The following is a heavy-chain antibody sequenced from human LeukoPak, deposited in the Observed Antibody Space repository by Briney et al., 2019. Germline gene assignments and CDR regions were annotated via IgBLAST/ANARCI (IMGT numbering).Heavy chain of an antibody. V-gene: IGHV4-30-4*08. CDR3: AREREQGSYFDY. D-gene: IGHD1-26*01. CDR2: IYYSGST. Sequence: PQTLSLTCTVSGGSISSGDYYWSWIRQPPGKGLEWIGYIYYSGSTYYNPSLKSRVTISVDTSKNQFSLKLSSVTAADTAVYYCAREREQGSYFDYWGQGTLVTVSS. CDR1: GGSISSGDYY. J-gene: IGHJ4*02.